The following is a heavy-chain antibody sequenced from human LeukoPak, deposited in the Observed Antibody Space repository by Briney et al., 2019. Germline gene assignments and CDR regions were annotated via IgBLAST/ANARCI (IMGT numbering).Heavy chain of an antibody. D-gene: IGHD1-26*01. Sequence: SETLSLTCTVSGGSISSYYWSWIRQPPGKGLEWIGYIYYSGSTNYNPSLKSRVTISEDTSKNQFSLKLSSVTAADTAVYYCARRSGNYPAGAYYFDYWGQGTLVTVSS. CDR2: IYYSGST. CDR1: GGSISSYY. J-gene: IGHJ4*02. V-gene: IGHV4-59*08. CDR3: ARRSGNYPAGAYYFDY.